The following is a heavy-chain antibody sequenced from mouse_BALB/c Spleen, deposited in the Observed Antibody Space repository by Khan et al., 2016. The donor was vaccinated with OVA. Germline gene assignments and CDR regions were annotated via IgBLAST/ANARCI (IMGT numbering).Heavy chain of an antibody. D-gene: IGHD2-14*01. Sequence: LVESGPDLKKPGATVKISCKASGYTFTNYGMNWVKQVPGKGLKWMGWTNTYTGEPTSADDFKGRFAFSLETSASTAYLQINNLKNEDTATYFCARVGYNGTMDYWGQGTSVTVSS. CDR2: TNTYTGEP. V-gene: IGHV9-3-1*01. CDR1: GYTFTNYG. J-gene: IGHJ4*01. CDR3: ARVGYNGTMDY.